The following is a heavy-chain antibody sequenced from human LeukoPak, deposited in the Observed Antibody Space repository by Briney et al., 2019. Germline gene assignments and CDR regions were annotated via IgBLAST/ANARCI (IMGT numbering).Heavy chain of an antibody. D-gene: IGHD2-8*02. V-gene: IGHV4-59*01. CDR3: ASDSGGRRDAFNI. Sequence: TSETLSLTCSVSDDSITMYYWTWIRQPPGKGLEWIGYIYYSDVANYNPSLKSRVSISVDTSKNQFSLKLTSVTAADTAVYYCASDSGGRRDAFNIWGQGTMVTVSS. CDR1: DDSITMYY. J-gene: IGHJ3*02. CDR2: IYYSDVA.